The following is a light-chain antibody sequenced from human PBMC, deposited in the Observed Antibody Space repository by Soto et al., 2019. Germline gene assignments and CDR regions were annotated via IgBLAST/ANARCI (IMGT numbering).Light chain of an antibody. CDR1: QNIGNY. CDR3: QQVHGAPWL. Sequence: DIQMTQSPSSLSAFVGDRVTITCRASQNIGNYVNWYQQKPGKAPNLLIERESSLESGVPSRFSASGSETKFILTISSLQPEDFVSYWFQQVHGAPWLFGQGMKM. J-gene: IGKJ1*01. CDR2: RES. V-gene: IGKV1-39*01.